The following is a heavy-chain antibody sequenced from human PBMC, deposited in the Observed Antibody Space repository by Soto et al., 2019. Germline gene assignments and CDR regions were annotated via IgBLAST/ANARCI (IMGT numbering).Heavy chain of an antibody. J-gene: IGHJ2*01. CDR3: AKDLRGPEAGTWYFDL. CDR1: GLTFSSYA. D-gene: IGHD6-13*01. Sequence: EVQLLESRGGLVQPGGSLRLSCAASGLTFSSYAMSWVRQAPGKGLEWVSAVRGGSGTTYYADSVKGRFTISRDNSKNTLYLQMNSLRADDTAVYYCAKDLRGPEAGTWYFDLWGRGTLVTVSS. CDR2: VRGGSGTT. V-gene: IGHV3-23*01.